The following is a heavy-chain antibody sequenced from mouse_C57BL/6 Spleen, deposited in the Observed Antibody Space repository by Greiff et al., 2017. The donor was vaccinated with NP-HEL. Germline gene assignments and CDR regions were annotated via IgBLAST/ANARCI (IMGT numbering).Heavy chain of an antibody. Sequence: EVHLVESGPGLVKPSQSLSLTCSVTGYSITSGYYWNWIRQFPGNKMEWLGNISYDGSNKYNPSLKNRISITRDTSKNQFFLKLNSVTTEDTATYYCARDEDSNPFAYWGQGTLVTVSA. CDR3: ARDEDSNPFAY. J-gene: IGHJ3*01. V-gene: IGHV3-6*01. CDR2: ISYDGSN. CDR1: GYSITSGYY. D-gene: IGHD2-5*01.